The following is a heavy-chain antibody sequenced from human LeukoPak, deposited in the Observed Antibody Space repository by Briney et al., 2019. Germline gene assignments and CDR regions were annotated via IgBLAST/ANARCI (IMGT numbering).Heavy chain of an antibody. J-gene: IGHJ5*02. CDR2: IIPIFGTA. Sequence: SVKVSCKASGGTFSSYAISWVRQAPGQGLEWMGGIIPIFGTANYAQKFQGRVTITADESTSTAYMELSSLRSEDTAVYYCARVAGYYDILTGYYFGEGNWFDPWGQGTLVTVSS. CDR3: ARVAGYYDILTGYYFGEGNWFDP. CDR1: GGTFSSYA. D-gene: IGHD3-9*01. V-gene: IGHV1-69*01.